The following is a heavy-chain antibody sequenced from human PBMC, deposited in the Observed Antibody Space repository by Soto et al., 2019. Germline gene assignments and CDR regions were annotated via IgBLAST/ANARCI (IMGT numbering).Heavy chain of an antibody. CDR1: GGSISSGGYS. J-gene: IGHJ5*02. CDR2: IYHNRNT. Sequence: QLQLQESGSGLVKPSQTLSLTCAVSGGSISSGGYSWSWFRQPPGKGLEWIGYIYHNRNTYYNPSLKSRVTISVNRSKNQFSLKLSSVTAADTAMYYCARVPSPWGQGTLVTVSS. CDR3: ARVPSP. V-gene: IGHV4-30-2*01.